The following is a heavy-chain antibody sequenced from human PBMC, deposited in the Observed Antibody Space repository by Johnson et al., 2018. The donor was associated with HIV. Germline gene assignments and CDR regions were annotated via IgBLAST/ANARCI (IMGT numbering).Heavy chain of an antibody. CDR1: GFTFSDYY. CDR3: AKVDCGGDTCAGYDPFDL. J-gene: IGHJ3*01. D-gene: IGHD2-21*01. V-gene: IGHV3-74*03. Sequence: VQLVESGGGLVKPGGSLRLSCAASGFTFSDYYLSWIRQAPGKGLEWVARIYNDGSRTTLADSVGGRFALARDNAKYTLDLQMNSLRVEDTAVYYCAKVDCGGDTCAGYDPFDLWGQGTLVTVSS. CDR2: IYNDGSRT.